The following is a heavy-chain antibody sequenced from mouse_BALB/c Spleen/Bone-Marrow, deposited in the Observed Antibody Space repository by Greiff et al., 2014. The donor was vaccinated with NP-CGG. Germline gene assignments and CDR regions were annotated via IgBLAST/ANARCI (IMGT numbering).Heavy chain of an antibody. J-gene: IGHJ1*01. V-gene: IGHV14-3*02. Sequence: VQLQQSGAELVKPGASVKLSCTASVFNIKDTFMHWVKQRPEQGLEWIGRIDPANGDTKYDPKFQGKATITADTSSNTAYLQLSSLTSEDTAVYYCTKPSFYYGSSYWYFDVWGAGTTVTVSS. CDR2: IDPANGDT. D-gene: IGHD1-1*01. CDR1: VFNIKDTF. CDR3: TKPSFYYGSSYWYFDV.